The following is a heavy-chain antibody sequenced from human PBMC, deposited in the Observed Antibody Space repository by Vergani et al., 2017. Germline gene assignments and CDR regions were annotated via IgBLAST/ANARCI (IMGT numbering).Heavy chain of an antibody. V-gene: IGHV1-18*01. CDR3: AGAAGTYYYDSSGLPNHIYYYGMDV. Sequence: QVQLVQSGAEVKKPGASVKVSCKASGYTFTSYGISWVRQAPGQGLEWMGWISAYNGNTNYAHKLQGRVTMTTDTDTSTAYMELRSLRSDDTAVYYCAGAAGTYYYDSSGLPNHIYYYGMDVWGQGTTVTVSS. CDR2: ISAYNGNT. CDR1: GYTFTSYG. D-gene: IGHD3-22*01. J-gene: IGHJ6*02.